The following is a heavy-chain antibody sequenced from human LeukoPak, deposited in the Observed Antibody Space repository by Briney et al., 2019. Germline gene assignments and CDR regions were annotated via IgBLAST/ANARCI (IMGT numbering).Heavy chain of an antibody. CDR2: IKQDGSEK. CDR1: GFTFSSYE. Sequence: PGGSLRLSCAASGFTFSSYEMNWVRQAPGKGLEWVANIKQDGSEKYCVDSVKGRFTISRDNAKNSLYLQMNSLRAEDTAVYYCARARIQLWFDYYYYMDVWGKGTTVTVSS. J-gene: IGHJ6*03. V-gene: IGHV3-7*01. D-gene: IGHD5-18*01. CDR3: ARARIQLWFDYYYYMDV.